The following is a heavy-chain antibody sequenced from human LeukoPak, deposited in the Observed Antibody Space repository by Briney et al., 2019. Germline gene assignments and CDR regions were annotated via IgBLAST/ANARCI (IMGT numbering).Heavy chain of an antibody. Sequence: ASVKVSCKASGYTFTGYYMHWVRQAPGQGLEWMGWINPNSGGTNYAQKFQGWVTMTRDTSISTAYMELSRLRSDDTAVCYCARGGIYSSSWYGFTDAFDIWGQGTMVTVSS. CDR2: INPNSGGT. D-gene: IGHD6-13*01. CDR3: ARGGIYSSSWYGFTDAFDI. J-gene: IGHJ3*02. CDR1: GYTFTGYY. V-gene: IGHV1-2*04.